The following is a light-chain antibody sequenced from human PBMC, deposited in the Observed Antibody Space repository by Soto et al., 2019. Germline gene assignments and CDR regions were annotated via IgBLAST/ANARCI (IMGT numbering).Light chain of an antibody. Sequence: DLQMTQSPSTQSASVGHRDTITCRASQSISSWLAWYQQKPGKAPKLLIYKASSLESGVPSRFSGSGSGTEFTLTISSLQPDDFATYYCQQYNSYSPYTFGQGTRLEIK. CDR1: QSISSW. V-gene: IGKV1-5*03. J-gene: IGKJ5*01. CDR2: KAS. CDR3: QQYNSYSPYT.